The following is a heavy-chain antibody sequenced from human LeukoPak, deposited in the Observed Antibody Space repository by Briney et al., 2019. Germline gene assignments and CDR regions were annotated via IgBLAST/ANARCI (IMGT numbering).Heavy chain of an antibody. J-gene: IGHJ4*02. CDR1: GGSISTYY. D-gene: IGHD2-15*01. V-gene: IGHV4-59*01. CDR3: ARGVVVGYKYYFDY. CDR2: IYYSGST. Sequence: SETLSLTCTVSGGSISTYYWNWIRQPPGKGLEWIGNIYYSGSTNYNPSLKSRVTISVDTSKNQFSLKLSSVTAADTAVYYCARGVVVGYKYYFDYWGQGTLVTVSS.